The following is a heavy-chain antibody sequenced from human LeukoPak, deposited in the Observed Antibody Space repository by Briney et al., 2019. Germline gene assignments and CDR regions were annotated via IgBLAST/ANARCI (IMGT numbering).Heavy chain of an antibody. CDR2: INHSGST. J-gene: IGHJ1*01. D-gene: IGHD3-22*01. Sequence: PSETLSLTCAVYGGSFSGYYWSWIRQPPGKGLEWTGEINHSGSTNYNPSLKSRVTISVDTSKNQFSLKLSSVTAADTAVYYCARERGRHYYDSSGYYRYFQHWGQGTLVTVSS. CDR3: ARERGRHYYDSSGYYRYFQH. V-gene: IGHV4-34*01. CDR1: GGSFSGYY.